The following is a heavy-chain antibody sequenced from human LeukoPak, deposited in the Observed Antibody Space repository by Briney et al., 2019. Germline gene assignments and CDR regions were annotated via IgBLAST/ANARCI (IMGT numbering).Heavy chain of an antibody. CDR2: INPNNGGT. D-gene: IGHD3-3*01. CDR3: AVWKGYVDFWSGPFDY. Sequence: ASVKVSCKASGYTFTGYYMHWVRQAPGQGLEWMGWINPNNGGTKYELKFQGRVTMTRDTSISTAYMELSRLRSDDTAVYYCAVWKGYVDFWSGPFDYWGQGTLVTVSS. V-gene: IGHV1-2*02. J-gene: IGHJ4*02. CDR1: GYTFTGYY.